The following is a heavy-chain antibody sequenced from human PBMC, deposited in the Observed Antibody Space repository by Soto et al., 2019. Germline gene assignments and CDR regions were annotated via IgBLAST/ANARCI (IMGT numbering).Heavy chain of an antibody. D-gene: IGHD6-13*01. V-gene: IGHV4-34*01. CDR1: GGSLSGYY. Sequence: PSETLSLTCAVYGGSLSGYYWSWIRQPPGKGLEWIGEINHSGSTNYNPSLKSRVTISVDTSKNQFSLNVTSVTAADTAVYYCARYSSDYWGQGTLVTVSS. CDR3: ARYSSDY. J-gene: IGHJ4*02. CDR2: INHSGST.